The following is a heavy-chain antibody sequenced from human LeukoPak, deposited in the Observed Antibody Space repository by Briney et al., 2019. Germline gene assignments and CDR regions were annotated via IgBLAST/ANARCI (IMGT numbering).Heavy chain of an antibody. CDR2: INTNTGNP. CDR3: ARRYCSGSSCQIDY. Sequence: ASVKVSFKASGYTFTSYAMNWVRQAPGQGLEWMGWINTNTGNPTYAQGFTGRFVFSLDTSVSTAYLQISSLEAEDTAVYYCARRYCSGSSCQIDYWGQGTLLTVSS. D-gene: IGHD2-15*01. CDR1: GYTFTSYA. V-gene: IGHV7-4-1*02. J-gene: IGHJ4*02.